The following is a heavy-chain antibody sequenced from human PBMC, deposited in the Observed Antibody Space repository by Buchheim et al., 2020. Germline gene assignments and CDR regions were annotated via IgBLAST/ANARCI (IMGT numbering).Heavy chain of an antibody. CDR2: ISGSGGST. CDR3: AKDRSMFYCFYGMDV. D-gene: IGHD3-10*02. CDR1: GFTFNRSA. V-gene: IGHV3-23*01. Sequence: EVKLLESGGGLVQPGGSLRLSCAASGFTFNRSAMSWVRQAPGKGLEWVSGISGSGGSTYYADSVKGRFTISRDTSKNLLYLQMTSLRAEDTAVYYCAKDRSMFYCFYGMDVWGQGTT. J-gene: IGHJ6*02.